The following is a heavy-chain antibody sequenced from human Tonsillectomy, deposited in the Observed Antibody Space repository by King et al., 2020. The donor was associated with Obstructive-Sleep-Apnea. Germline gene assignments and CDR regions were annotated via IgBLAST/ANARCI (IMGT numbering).Heavy chain of an antibody. J-gene: IGHJ5*02. CDR1: GFTFSTYS. V-gene: IGHV3-48*04. D-gene: IGHD3-9*01. Sequence: QLVQSGGGLVQPGGSLRLSCAASGFTFSTYSMNWVRQAPGKGLEWVSYITSSSSTIYYADSVKGRFTISRDNAKNSLYLQMNSRNAEDTAVYYCARVAGYYDISSDWFDPWGQGTLVTVSS. CDR2: ITSSSSTI. CDR3: ARVAGYYDISSDWFDP.